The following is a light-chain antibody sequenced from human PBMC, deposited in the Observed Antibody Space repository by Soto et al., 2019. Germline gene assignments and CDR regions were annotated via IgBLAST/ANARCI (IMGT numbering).Light chain of an antibody. CDR1: HSDFGGYNY. V-gene: IGLV2-8*01. Sequence: QSALPQPPSASGAPGQSVTISCTGAHSDFGGYNYVSWYQQHPGKAPKLMIFEVNKRPSGVPDRFSGSKFGNTASLTVSGLQAEDEADYSGSSYAGSNTLVFGGGTKLTVL. CDR3: SSYAGSNTLV. J-gene: IGLJ2*01. CDR2: EVN.